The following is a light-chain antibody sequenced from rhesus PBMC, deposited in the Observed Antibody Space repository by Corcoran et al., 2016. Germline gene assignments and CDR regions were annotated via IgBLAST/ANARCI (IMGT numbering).Light chain of an antibody. V-gene: IGKV1-22*01. J-gene: IGKJ3*01. CDR2: KAS. Sequence: DIQMTQSPSSLSASVGDKVTITCRASQDITSWLAWYQQKPGKAPKLLIYKASSLQTGVPSRFRGSGSGTNFTLTISSLQPEDCATYYCLQYSSSPFTFGPGTKLDIE. CDR1: QDITSW. CDR3: LQYSSSPFT.